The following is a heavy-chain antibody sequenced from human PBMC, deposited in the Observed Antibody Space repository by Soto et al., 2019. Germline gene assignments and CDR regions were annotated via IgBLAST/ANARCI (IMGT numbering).Heavy chain of an antibody. Sequence: LRLSCAASGFTFSDHYMSWIRQAPGKGLEWVSYINSDGSSTKYADSVKGRFTISRDNAKNSLYLQMDSLRADDTAVYYCSVPPTGPLGHYYGLDVWGQGTTVTVSS. CDR3: SVPPTGPLGHYYGLDV. V-gene: IGHV3-11*06. J-gene: IGHJ6*02. CDR2: INSDGSST. CDR1: GFTFSDHY. D-gene: IGHD1-1*01.